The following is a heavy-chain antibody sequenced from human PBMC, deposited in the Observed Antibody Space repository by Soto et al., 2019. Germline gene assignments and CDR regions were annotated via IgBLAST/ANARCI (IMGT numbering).Heavy chain of an antibody. CDR2: VYYSGST. V-gene: IGHV4-59*02. CDR1: GGSVCNSY. Sequence: QVQLQESGPGLVKPSETLSLTCTVSGGSVCNSYWGWIRQPPGKGLEWVAYVYYSGSTNYNPSLGSRVTISVDKSKNQFSLKMTSVTGADTAVYYCARGRSHEWELLVQYFDYWGQGTLVTVSS. CDR3: ARGRSHEWELLVQYFDY. J-gene: IGHJ4*02. D-gene: IGHD1-26*01.